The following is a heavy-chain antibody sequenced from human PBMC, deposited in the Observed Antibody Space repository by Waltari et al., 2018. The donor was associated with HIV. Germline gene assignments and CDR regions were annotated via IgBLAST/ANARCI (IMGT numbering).Heavy chain of an antibody. CDR1: GSTFTGYY. CDR2: INPNSGGT. CDR3: ARDLNIAARPLGY. Sequence: QVQLVQSGAEVKKPGASVKVSCKASGSTFTGYYMPWVRQAPGQGLEWMGWINPNSGGTNYAQKFQGRVTMTRDTSISTAYMELSRLRSDDTAVYYCARDLNIAARPLGYWGQGTLVTVSS. D-gene: IGHD6-6*01. J-gene: IGHJ4*02. V-gene: IGHV1-2*02.